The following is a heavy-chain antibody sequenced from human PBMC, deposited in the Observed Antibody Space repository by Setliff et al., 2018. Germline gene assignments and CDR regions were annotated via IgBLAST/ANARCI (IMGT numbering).Heavy chain of an antibody. V-gene: IGHV4-39*01. CDR1: GGSISSGNYY. CDR2: IYYSGST. CDR3: ARHKSNGSGSYPSLYMDV. D-gene: IGHD3-10*01. J-gene: IGHJ6*03. Sequence: SETLSLTCRVSGGSISSGNYYWGLIRQPPGKGLEWVATIYYSGSTYSNPPLKSRLIISVDAPDNQFSVKLSSVTAADTAVYYCARHKSNGSGSYPSLYMDVWGKGIMVTVSS.